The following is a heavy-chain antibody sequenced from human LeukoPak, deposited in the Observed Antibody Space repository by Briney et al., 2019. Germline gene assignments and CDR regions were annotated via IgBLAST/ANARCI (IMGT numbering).Heavy chain of an antibody. Sequence: GGSLRLSCAASGFTFSSYEMNGVRQAPGKGLEWVSYISSSGSTIYSADSVKGRFTISRDNAKNSLYLQMNSLRGDDTAVYYWARNRGWYGVSWGRVTLVSVAS. CDR3: ARNRGWYGVS. D-gene: IGHD6-19*01. CDR1: GFTFSSYE. V-gene: IGHV3-48*03. CDR2: ISSSGSTI. J-gene: IGHJ1*01.